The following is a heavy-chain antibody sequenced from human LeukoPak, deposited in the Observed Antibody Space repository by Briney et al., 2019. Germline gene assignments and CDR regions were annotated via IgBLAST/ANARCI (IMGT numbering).Heavy chain of an antibody. D-gene: IGHD1-26*01. CDR2: FDPEDGET. CDR3: ATASMNSGYYYYYMDV. Sequence: ASVKVSCKVSGYTLTELSMHWVRQAPGNGLEWMGGFDPEDGETIYAQKFQGRVTMTEDTSTDTAYMELSSLRSEDTAVYYCATASMNSGYYYYYMDVWGKGTTVTISS. V-gene: IGHV1-24*01. CDR1: GYTLTELS. J-gene: IGHJ6*03.